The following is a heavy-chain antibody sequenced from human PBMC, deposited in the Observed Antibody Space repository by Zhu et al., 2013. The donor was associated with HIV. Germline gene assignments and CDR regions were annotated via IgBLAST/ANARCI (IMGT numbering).Heavy chain of an antibody. D-gene: IGHD2-21*01. CDR1: GYTFTGYY. CDR3: ARADRVVIDY. Sequence: QVQLVQSGAEVKKPGASVKVSCKASGYTFTGYYMHWLRQTPGQGLEWVGWINLKSGGTKYAQKFQVRVTMTRDTSIRTAYMELSRLKSDDTAVYYCARADRVVIDYWGQGTLVTVSS. CDR2: INLKSGGT. V-gene: IGHV1-2*02. J-gene: IGHJ4*02.